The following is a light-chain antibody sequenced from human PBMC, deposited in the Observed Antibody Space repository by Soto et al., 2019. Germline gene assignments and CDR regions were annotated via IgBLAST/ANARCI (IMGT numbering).Light chain of an antibody. J-gene: IGLJ2*01. CDR3: EAWDSNLSSGV. Sequence: QSVLTQPPSVSAAPGEKVTISCSGGSSNIGTNYVCWYQQLPGTAPKLLIYDNNQRPSGIPDRFSGSKSGTSATLGIAGLQTGDEADYYCEAWDSNLSSGVFGGGTKLTVL. CDR1: SSNIGTNY. V-gene: IGLV1-51*01. CDR2: DNN.